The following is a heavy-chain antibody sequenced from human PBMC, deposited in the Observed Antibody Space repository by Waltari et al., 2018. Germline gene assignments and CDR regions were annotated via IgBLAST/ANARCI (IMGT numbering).Heavy chain of an antibody. J-gene: IGHJ4*02. CDR1: GFTFSIYS. V-gene: IGHV3-48*04. CDR3: ARWNIGADY. D-gene: IGHD2-15*01. CDR2: INTRSTTI. Sequence: EVQLVESGGGSVQPGGSLRLSCAASGFTFSIYSMIWVRQAPGKGLEWVSYINTRSTTIYYADSVKGRLTISRDNAKNSLFLQMNSLRAEDTAVYYCARWNIGADYWGQGTLVTVSS.